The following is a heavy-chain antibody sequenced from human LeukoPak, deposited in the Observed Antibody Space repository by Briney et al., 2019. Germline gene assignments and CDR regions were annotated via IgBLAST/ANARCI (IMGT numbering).Heavy chain of an antibody. J-gene: IGHJ4*02. CDR3: AKDGDVDTAMVYYFDY. CDR1: GFTFSSYA. V-gene: IGHV3-23*01. Sequence: PWGVLRLSCAASGFTFSSYAMSRVRQAPGKGLEWVSAISGSGGSTYYADSVKGRFTISRDNSKNTLYLQMNSLRAEDTAVYYCAKDGDVDTAMVYYFDYWGQGTLVTVSS. CDR2: ISGSGGST. D-gene: IGHD5-18*01.